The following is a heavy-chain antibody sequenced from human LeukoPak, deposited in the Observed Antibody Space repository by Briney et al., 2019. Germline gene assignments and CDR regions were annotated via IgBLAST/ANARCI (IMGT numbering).Heavy chain of an antibody. D-gene: IGHD3-16*01. CDR1: GLTFSSYQ. CDR3: ARDLVSGAYTFDY. Sequence: GGSLRLSCAASGLTFSSYQMNCVRQAPGKGLEWVSYISSSGTTIYYADSVKGRFTISRDNSKNSVYLQMDSLRAEDTAVYYCARDLVSGAYTFDYWGQGTMVTVSS. V-gene: IGHV3-48*03. CDR2: ISSSGTTI. J-gene: IGHJ3*01.